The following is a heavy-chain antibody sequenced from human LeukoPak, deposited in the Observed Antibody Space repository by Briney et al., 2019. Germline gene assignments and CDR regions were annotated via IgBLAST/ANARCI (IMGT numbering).Heavy chain of an antibody. D-gene: IGHD3-9*01. CDR2: ISYDGSNK. CDR1: GFTFSSYG. Sequence: GGSLRLSCAASGFTFSSYGMHWVRQAPGKGLEWVAVISYDGSNKYYADSVKGRFTISRDNSKNTLYLQMNSLRAEDTAVYYCARGVGYDILTGYLFWGQGTLVTVSS. CDR3: ARGVGYDILTGYLF. V-gene: IGHV3-30*03. J-gene: IGHJ4*02.